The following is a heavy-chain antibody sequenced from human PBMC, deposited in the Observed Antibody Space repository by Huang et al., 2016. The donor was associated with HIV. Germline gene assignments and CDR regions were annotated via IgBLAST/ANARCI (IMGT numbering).Heavy chain of an antibody. J-gene: IGHJ1*01. CDR2: IWDDGSNK. V-gene: IGHV3-33*08. CDR1: GFTFSSYG. D-gene: IGHD6-19*01. CDR3: ALKGDSSGWEYFRH. Sequence: QVQLVESGGGVVQPGRSLRLSCAASGFTFSSYGMHWVRQAPGKGVEWVAVIWDDGSNKYFADSVKGRFTISRDNSKNTLYLQMNSLKTEDTAVYYCALKGDSSGWEYFRHWGQGTLVTVSS.